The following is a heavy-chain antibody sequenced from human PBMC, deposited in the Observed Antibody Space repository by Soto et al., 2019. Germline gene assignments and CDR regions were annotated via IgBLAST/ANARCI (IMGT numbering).Heavy chain of an antibody. J-gene: IGHJ3*02. CDR2: IYWDDDK. Sequence: QITLKESGPTLVKPTQTLTLTCTFSGFSLSTSGVGVGWIRQPPGKALEWLALIYWDDDKRYSPSLKSRLTLRKDTSNNLLLLTMTNMEPVDTATYYCADSSGKLLWKSAFGSWGQERMVTVSS. CDR3: ADSSGKLLWKSAFGS. D-gene: IGHD3-10*01. CDR1: GFSLSTSGVG. V-gene: IGHV2-5*02.